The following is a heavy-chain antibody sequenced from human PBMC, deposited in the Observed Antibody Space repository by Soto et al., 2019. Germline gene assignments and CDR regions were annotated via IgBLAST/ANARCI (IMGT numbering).Heavy chain of an antibody. Sequence: EVQLVESGGGLVQPGRSLRLSCVASGFSFEEYGMHWVRQAPGKGLEWVSGISWNSGNVGYADSVKGRFTLSRDNAKNSLYLQMNSLRTEDTALYYCAKVGGYCSGITCNYFDSWGQGTLVTVSS. D-gene: IGHD2-2*03. V-gene: IGHV3-9*01. J-gene: IGHJ4*02. CDR1: GFSFEEYG. CDR2: ISWNSGNV. CDR3: AKVGGYCSGITCNYFDS.